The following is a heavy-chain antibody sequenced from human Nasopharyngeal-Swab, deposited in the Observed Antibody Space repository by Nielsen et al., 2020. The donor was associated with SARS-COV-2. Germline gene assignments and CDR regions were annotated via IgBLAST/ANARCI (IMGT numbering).Heavy chain of an antibody. D-gene: IGHD5-12*01. Sequence: ASVKVSCKASGYTFTSYDINWVRQATGQGLEWMGWMNPNSGNTGYAQKFQGRVTMTRNTSISTAYMELSSLRSEDTAVYYCARGFIVATIFHYYYYYMDVWGKGTTVTVSS. J-gene: IGHJ6*03. CDR2: MNPNSGNT. CDR1: GYTFTSYD. CDR3: ARGFIVATIFHYYYYYMDV. V-gene: IGHV1-8*01.